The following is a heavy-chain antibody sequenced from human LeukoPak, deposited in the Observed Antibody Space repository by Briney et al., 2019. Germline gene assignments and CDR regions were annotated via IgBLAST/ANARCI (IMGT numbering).Heavy chain of an antibody. CDR3: ARSQLNIAAAPGAQNKNWFDP. J-gene: IGHJ5*02. V-gene: IGHV1-69*05. Sequence: SVKVSCKASGGTFSSYAISWVRQAPGQGLELMGGIIPIFGTANYAQKFQGRVTITTDESTSAAYMGLSSLRSEDTAVYYCARSQLNIAAAPGAQNKNWFDPWGQGTLVTVSS. CDR1: GGTFSSYA. D-gene: IGHD6-13*01. CDR2: IIPIFGTA.